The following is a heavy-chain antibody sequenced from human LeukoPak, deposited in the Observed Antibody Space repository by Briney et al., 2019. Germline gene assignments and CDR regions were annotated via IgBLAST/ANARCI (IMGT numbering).Heavy chain of an antibody. D-gene: IGHD1-1*01. CDR3: ARGVGTYYFDY. V-gene: IGHV1-2*02. Sequence: GASVKVSCKASGYTFTSYGINWVRQAPGQGLEWMGWINPYSGGPNYAQKFQGRVTMTRDTSISTAYMELSRLRSDDTAVYYCARGVGTYYFDYWGQGTLVTVSS. J-gene: IGHJ4*02. CDR2: INPYSGGP. CDR1: GYTFTSYG.